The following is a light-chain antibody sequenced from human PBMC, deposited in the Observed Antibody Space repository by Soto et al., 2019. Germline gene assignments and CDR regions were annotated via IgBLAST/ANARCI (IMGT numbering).Light chain of an antibody. CDR3: SPYTSSSSYV. CDR1: SSDVGGYKY. Sequence: QSVLTRPASVSGAPGGSSTISCTGTSSDVGGYKYVSWYQQHPDKAPKLIIYDVTNRPSGISNRFSGSKSGNTASLTISGLQAEDEADYYCSPYTSSSSYVFGTGPKVTVL. CDR2: DVT. V-gene: IGLV2-14*01. J-gene: IGLJ1*01.